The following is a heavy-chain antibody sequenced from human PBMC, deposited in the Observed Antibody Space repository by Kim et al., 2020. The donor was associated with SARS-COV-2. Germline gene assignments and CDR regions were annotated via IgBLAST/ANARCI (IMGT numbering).Heavy chain of an antibody. D-gene: IGHD1-26*01. V-gene: IGHV4-34*01. CDR3: ARGGELLRDFDY. J-gene: IGHJ4*02. Sequence: NYNPSLKSRVTISVDTSKNQFSLKLSSVTAADTAVYYCARGGELLRDFDYWGQGTLVTVSS.